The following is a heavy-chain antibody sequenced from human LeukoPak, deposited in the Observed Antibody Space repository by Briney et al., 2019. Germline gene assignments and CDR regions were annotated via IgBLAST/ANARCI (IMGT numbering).Heavy chain of an antibody. V-gene: IGHV4-34*01. J-gene: IGHJ4*02. CDR2: INHSGST. D-gene: IGHD3-22*01. CDR3: AGGYSGYNLY. CDR1: GGSFSGYY. Sequence: PSETLSLTCAVYGGSFSGYYWSWIRQPPGKGLEWIGEINHSGSTNYNPSLKSRVTISVDTSKNQFSLKLSSVTAADTAVYYCAGGYSGYNLYWGQGTLVTVSS.